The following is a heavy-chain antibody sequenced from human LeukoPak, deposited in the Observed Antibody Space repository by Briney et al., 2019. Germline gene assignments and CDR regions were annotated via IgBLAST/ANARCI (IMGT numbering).Heavy chain of an antibody. CDR1: GFTFSSYA. CDR2: ISSSSSYI. J-gene: IGHJ5*02. CDR3: ARQTQTSSSWSEDSWFDP. V-gene: IGHV3-21*01. Sequence: PGGSLRLSCAASGFTFSSYAMSWVRQAPGKGLEWVSSISSSSSYIYYADSVKGRFTISRDNAKNSLYLQMNSLRAEDTAVYYCARQTQTSSSWSEDSWFDPWGQGTLVTVSS. D-gene: IGHD6-13*01.